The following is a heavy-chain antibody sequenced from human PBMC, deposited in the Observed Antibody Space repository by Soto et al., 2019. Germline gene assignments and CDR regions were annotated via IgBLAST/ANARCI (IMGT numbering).Heavy chain of an antibody. CDR1: GFTFSSYA. J-gene: IGHJ4*02. Sequence: GGSLRLSCAASGFTFSSYAMHWVRQAPGKGLEWVAVISYDGSNKYYADSVKGRFTISRDNSKNTLYLQMNSLRVEDTATYYCVKGDTMIIVVFTNLLDYWGQGSQVTVSS. CDR3: VKGDTMIIVVFTNLLDY. D-gene: IGHD3-22*01. CDR2: ISYDGSNK. V-gene: IGHV3-30-3*02.